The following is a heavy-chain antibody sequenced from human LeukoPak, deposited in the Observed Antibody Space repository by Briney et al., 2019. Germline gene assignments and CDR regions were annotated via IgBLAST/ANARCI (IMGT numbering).Heavy chain of an antibody. J-gene: IGHJ3*02. CDR2: IIPILGIA. D-gene: IGHD2-21*02. V-gene: IGHV1-69*04. CDR1: GGTFSSYA. CDR3: ALAYCGGDCYPPDAFDI. Sequence: ASVKVSCKASGGTFSSYAISWVRQAPGQGLEWMGRIIPILGIANYAQKFQGRVTITADKSTSTAYMELSSLRSEDTAVYYCALAYCGGDCYPPDAFDIWGQGTMVTVSS.